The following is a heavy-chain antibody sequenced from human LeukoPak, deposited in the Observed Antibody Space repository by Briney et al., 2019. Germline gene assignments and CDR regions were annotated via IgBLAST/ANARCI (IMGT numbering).Heavy chain of an antibody. J-gene: IGHJ1*01. CDR1: GGTFSSYA. CDR3: AVGCDSSGYTLEYFQH. D-gene: IGHD3-22*01. Sequence: SVKVSCKASGGTFSSYAISWVRQAPGQGLEWMGGIIPIFGTANYAQKFQGRVTITTDESTSTAYMELSSLRSEDTAVYYCAVGCDSSGYTLEYFQHWGQGTLVTVSS. V-gene: IGHV1-69*05. CDR2: IIPIFGTA.